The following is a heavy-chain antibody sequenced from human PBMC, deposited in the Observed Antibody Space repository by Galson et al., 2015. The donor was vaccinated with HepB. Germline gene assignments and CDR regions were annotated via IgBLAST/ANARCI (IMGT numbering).Heavy chain of an antibody. CDR3: ARSSVPIGGGYYESYYYGMDV. CDR1: GYSFSTYW. CDR2: VYPGDSDT. J-gene: IGHJ6*02. D-gene: IGHD3-22*01. Sequence: QSGAEVKQPGESLRISCKGSGYSFSTYWIAWVRQMPGKGLEWMGLVYPGDSDTRYSPSFQGQVTISADTSLSTAYLQWSSLKASDTAMYYCARSSVPIGGGYYESYYYGMDVWGQGTTLTVSS. V-gene: IGHV5-51*01.